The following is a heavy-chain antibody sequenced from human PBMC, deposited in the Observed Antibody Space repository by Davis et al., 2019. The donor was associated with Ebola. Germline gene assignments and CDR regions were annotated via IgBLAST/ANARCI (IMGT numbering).Heavy chain of an antibody. CDR1: GFTFSSHA. V-gene: IGHV3-30-3*01. Sequence: GGSLRLSCAASGFTFSSHAMHWVRQAPGKGLEWVAVISYDGSNKYYADSVKGRFTISRDNSKNTLYLQMNSLRAEDTAVYYCARKTHFDYWGQGTLVTVSS. J-gene: IGHJ4*02. CDR3: ARKTHFDY. CDR2: ISYDGSNK.